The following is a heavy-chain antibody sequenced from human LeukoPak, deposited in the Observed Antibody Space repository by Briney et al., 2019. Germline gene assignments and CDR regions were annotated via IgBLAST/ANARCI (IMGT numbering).Heavy chain of an antibody. CDR1: GFTFGDYA. V-gene: IGHV3-49*04. Sequence: PGGSLRLSCKPSGFTFGDYAMSWVRQAPGKGLEWVGFIRSKAFGATTDYGASVKGRFTVSRDDSKSIAYLQMNSLKTEDTAMYYCTRDCSGSSCYEGMDYWGQGTLVTVSS. CDR3: TRDCSGSSCYEGMDY. J-gene: IGHJ4*02. CDR2: IRSKAFGATT. D-gene: IGHD2-15*01.